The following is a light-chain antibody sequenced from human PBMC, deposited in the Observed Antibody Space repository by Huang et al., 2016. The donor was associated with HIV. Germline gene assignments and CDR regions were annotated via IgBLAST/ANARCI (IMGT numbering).Light chain of an antibody. CDR1: QNINSY. V-gene: IGKV1-39*01. Sequence: MGVTQSPSSLSASVGDRVTITCRAGQNINSYLSWYQQKPGKATKLLIFAATTLVSGVPSRFSGRGSGTDYTLTISSLQPEDFATYYCQQSYSGPWTFGQGTKVEIK. CDR2: AAT. J-gene: IGKJ1*01. CDR3: QQSYSGPWT.